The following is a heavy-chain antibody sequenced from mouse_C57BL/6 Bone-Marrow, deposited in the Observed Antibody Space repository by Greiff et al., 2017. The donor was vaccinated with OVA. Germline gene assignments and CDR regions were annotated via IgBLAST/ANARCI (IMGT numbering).Heavy chain of an antibody. CDR1: GYTFTDYY. J-gene: IGHJ4*01. Sequence: VQLQQSGPELVKPGASVKISCKASGYTFTDYYMNWVKQSHGKSLEWIGDINPNNGGTSYNQKFKGKATLTVDKSSSTAYMELRSLTSEDSAVDYCARRRLSAYAMDYWGQGTSVTVSS. V-gene: IGHV1-26*01. CDR2: INPNNGGT. CDR3: ARRRLSAYAMDY. D-gene: IGHD1-2*01.